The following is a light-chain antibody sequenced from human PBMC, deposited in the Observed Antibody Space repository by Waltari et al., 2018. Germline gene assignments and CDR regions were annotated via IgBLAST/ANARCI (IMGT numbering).Light chain of an antibody. J-gene: IGKJ5*01. Sequence: AIQLTQSPPSLSASVGDRVTIACRASQAISSSLVWYQQKPGKAPKRLIYDASTLENGVPSRFSGSGSGTDFTLTISSLQPEDFSTYHCRQFYNYPPTFGQGTRLEIK. CDR2: DAS. V-gene: IGKV1D-13*01. CDR1: QAISSS. CDR3: RQFYNYPPT.